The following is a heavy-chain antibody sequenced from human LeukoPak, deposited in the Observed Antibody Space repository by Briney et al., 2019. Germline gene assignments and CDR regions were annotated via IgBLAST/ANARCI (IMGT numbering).Heavy chain of an antibody. CDR3: AKHGYCSSISCFFDF. D-gene: IGHD2-2*03. CDR1: GFTFSSYA. J-gene: IGHJ4*02. V-gene: IGHV3-23*01. CDR2: ISGSGPYT. Sequence: PGGSLRLSCAASGFTFSSYAMGWVRQAPGKGLDWVSGISGSGPYTFYTDSVKGRFPISRDSSKNTLYLQMNSLRAEDRALYYCAKHGYCSSISCFFDFWGQGTLVSVCS.